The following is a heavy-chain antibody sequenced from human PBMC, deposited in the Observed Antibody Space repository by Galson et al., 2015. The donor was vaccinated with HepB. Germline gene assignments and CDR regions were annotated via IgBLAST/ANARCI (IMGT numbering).Heavy chain of an antibody. CDR1: GGSVSSSSYY. CDR2: IHYSGST. D-gene: IGHD4-17*01. CDR3: ARQGSDYQPYYGMDV. Sequence: EPLSLTCTVSGGSVSSSSYYWGWIRQPPGKGLAWIGSIHYSGSTYDDPSLTCRVTISEDTPQNQLSLNLSLVPAADTAVYYCARQGSDYQPYYGMDVWGQGTTVTVSS. J-gene: IGHJ6*02. V-gene: IGHV4-39*01.